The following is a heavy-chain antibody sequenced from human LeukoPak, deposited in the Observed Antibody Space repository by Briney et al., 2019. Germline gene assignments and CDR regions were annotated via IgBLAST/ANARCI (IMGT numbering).Heavy chain of an antibody. CDR3: ARWGASSGYYPFDY. J-gene: IGHJ4*02. V-gene: IGHV3-20*04. CDR2: INWNGGST. Sequence: PGGSLRLSCAASGFTFDDYGMSWVRQAPGKGLEWVSGINWNGGSTGYADSVKGRFTISRDNAKNFLYLQMNSLRAEDTALYYCARWGASSGYYPFDYWGQGTLVTVSS. D-gene: IGHD3-22*01. CDR1: GFTFDDYG.